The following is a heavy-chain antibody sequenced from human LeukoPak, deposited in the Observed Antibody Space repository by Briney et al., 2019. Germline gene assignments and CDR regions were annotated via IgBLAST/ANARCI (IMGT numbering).Heavy chain of an antibody. Sequence: GGSLRLSCVASGFAFSAYEMSWVRQAPGKGLEWVSYIGGSDTTTYYADSVKGRFTISRDNARNSLYLQMNSLRAEDTALYYCTTLGYHLDSWGQGTLVTVSS. V-gene: IGHV3-48*03. D-gene: IGHD3-22*01. CDR2: IGGSDTTT. CDR3: TTLGYHLDS. CDR1: GFAFSAYE. J-gene: IGHJ4*02.